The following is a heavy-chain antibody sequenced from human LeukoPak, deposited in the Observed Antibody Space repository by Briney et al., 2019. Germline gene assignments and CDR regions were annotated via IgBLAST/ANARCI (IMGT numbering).Heavy chain of an antibody. CDR2: ISGSGGST. CDR1: GFTFSSYG. Sequence: PGGSLRLSCAASGFTFSSYGMSWVRQPPGKGLEWVSAISGSGGSTYYVDSVKGRFTISRDNSKNTLYLQMNSLRAEDTAVYYCARDLAGMGGDWNYFDYWGQGTLVTVSS. CDR3: ARDLAGMGGDWNYFDY. J-gene: IGHJ4*02. V-gene: IGHV3-23*01. D-gene: IGHD2-21*02.